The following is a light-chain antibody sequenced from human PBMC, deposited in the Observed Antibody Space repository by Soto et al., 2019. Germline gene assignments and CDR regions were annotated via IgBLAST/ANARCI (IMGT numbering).Light chain of an antibody. Sequence: EIVMTQSPATLSVSPGERATLSCRASQSVSNNLAWYQQKPGQAPRLLIYGASTRATGIPARFSGSGSGTEFTLTISSLLSEDFAVYYCQLYNNWPRTFGQGTKVEIK. CDR1: QSVSNN. CDR3: QLYNNWPRT. V-gene: IGKV3-15*01. J-gene: IGKJ1*01. CDR2: GAS.